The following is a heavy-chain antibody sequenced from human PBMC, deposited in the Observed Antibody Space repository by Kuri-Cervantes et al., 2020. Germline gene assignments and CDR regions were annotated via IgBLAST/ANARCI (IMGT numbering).Heavy chain of an antibody. CDR2: IKQDGSEK. D-gene: IGHD6-19*01. Sequence: GGSLRLSCAASGFTFSSYAMHWVRQAPGKGLEWVANIKQDGSEKYYVDSVKGRFTISRDNAKNSLYLQMNSLRAEDTAVYYCARDGKAVAGLDYWGQGTLVTVSS. V-gene: IGHV3-7*01. CDR1: GFTFSSYA. J-gene: IGHJ4*02. CDR3: ARDGKAVAGLDY.